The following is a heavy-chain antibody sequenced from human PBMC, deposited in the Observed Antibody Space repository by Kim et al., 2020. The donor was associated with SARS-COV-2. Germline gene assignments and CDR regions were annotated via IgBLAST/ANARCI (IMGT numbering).Heavy chain of an antibody. CDR3: ARDKSRLRFLEWVLSH. D-gene: IGHD3-3*01. CDR2: ISYDGTTK. Sequence: GGSLRLSCAASGFTFSSFAMHWVRQAPGKGLEWVAVISYDGTTKYSDSVKGRFTISRDNANKMLNLQMNSLRPEDTAVYYCARDKSRLRFLEWVLSHWGQGTLVTVSS. V-gene: IGHV3-30-3*01. CDR1: GFTFSSFA. J-gene: IGHJ4*02.